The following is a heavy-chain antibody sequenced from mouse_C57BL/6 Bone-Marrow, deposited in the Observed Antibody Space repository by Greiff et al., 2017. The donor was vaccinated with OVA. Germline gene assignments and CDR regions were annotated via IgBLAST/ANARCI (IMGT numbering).Heavy chain of an antibody. V-gene: IGHV1-81*01. CDR1: GYTFTSYG. CDR2: IYPRSGNT. CDR3: ARWEIYYYGSSPDC. Sequence: QVQLQQSGAELARPGASVKLSCKASGYTFTSYGISWVKQRTGQGLEWIGEIYPRSGNTYYNEKFKGKATLTADKSSSTAYMELRSLTSEDSAVYFCARWEIYYYGSSPDCWGQGTTLTVSS. J-gene: IGHJ2*01. D-gene: IGHD1-1*01.